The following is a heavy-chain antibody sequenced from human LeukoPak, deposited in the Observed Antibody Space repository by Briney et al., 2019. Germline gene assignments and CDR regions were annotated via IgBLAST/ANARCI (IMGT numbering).Heavy chain of an antibody. CDR3: ARDQSVRLLQTSSTYFKHVFAI. CDR1: GYTFTNYG. D-gene: IGHD6-13*01. V-gene: IGHV1-18*01. Sequence: ASVKVSCKTSGYTFTNYGISWVRQAPGLGLEWMGWISACNGITNYAQKVQGRVTMTTDTSTSTAYMELRSLRFDDTAVYYCARDQSVRLLQTSSTYFKHVFAIWGQGSMVTVSS. J-gene: IGHJ3*02. CDR2: ISACNGIT.